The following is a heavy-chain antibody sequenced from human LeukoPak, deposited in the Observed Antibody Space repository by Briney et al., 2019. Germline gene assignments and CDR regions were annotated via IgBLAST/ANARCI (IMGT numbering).Heavy chain of an antibody. CDR1: GFSLSTFN. J-gene: IGHJ5*01. Sequence: GGSLRLSCAASGFSLSTFNMNWVRQAPGKGLEWVSCISGTGSVYYAASVRGRFAISRDNAGNSLFLQLNSLRTEDTAVYFCARDLPGSSWYALDSWGQGTLVTVSS. V-gene: IGHV3-69-1*01. CDR3: ARDLPGSSWYALDS. D-gene: IGHD6-13*01. CDR2: ISGTGSV.